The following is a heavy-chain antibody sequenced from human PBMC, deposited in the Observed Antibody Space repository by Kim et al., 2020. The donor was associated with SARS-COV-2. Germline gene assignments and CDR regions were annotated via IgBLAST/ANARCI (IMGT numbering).Heavy chain of an antibody. CDR3: ARDNQWLLRGMDV. Sequence: GGSLRLSCAASGFTFSSYETNWVRQAPGKGLEWVSYISSSGSTIYYADSVKGRFTISRDNAKNSLYLQMNSLRAEDTAVYYCARDNQWLLRGMDVWGQGTTVTVSS. J-gene: IGHJ6*02. V-gene: IGHV3-48*03. D-gene: IGHD6-19*01. CDR1: GFTFSSYE. CDR2: ISSSGSTI.